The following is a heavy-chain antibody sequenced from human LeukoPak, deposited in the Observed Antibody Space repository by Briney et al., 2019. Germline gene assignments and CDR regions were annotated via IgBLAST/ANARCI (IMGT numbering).Heavy chain of an antibody. V-gene: IGHV3-33*01. J-gene: IGHJ4*02. D-gene: IGHD6-6*01. CDR1: GFTFSSYG. Sequence: GRSLRLSCAASGFTFSSYGVHWVRQAPGKGLEWVAVIWYDGSNKYYADSVKGRFTISRDNSKNTLYLQMNSLRAEDTAVYYCARDPSSDGSSNGDYWGQGTLVTVSS. CDR2: IWYDGSNK. CDR3: ARDPSSDGSSNGDY.